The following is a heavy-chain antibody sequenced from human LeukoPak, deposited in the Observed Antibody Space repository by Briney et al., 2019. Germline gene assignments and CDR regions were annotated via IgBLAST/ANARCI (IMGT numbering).Heavy chain of an antibody. Sequence: GGSLRLSCAASGFTVSSNYMSWVRQAPGKGLEWVSVIYSGGSTYYADSMKGRFTISRDNSKHTLYLQMNSLRAEDTAVYYVSRTYGSGSYYFRWGQGTLVTVSS. CDR3: SRTYGSGSYYFR. J-gene: IGHJ4*02. CDR1: GFTVSSNY. CDR2: IYSGGST. V-gene: IGHV3-53*01. D-gene: IGHD3-10*01.